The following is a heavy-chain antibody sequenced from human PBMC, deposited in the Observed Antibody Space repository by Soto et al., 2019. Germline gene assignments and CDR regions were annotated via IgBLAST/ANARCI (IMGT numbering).Heavy chain of an antibody. J-gene: IGHJ4*02. CDR1: GYTFTSYG. CDR2: ISAYNGNT. D-gene: IGHD2-15*01. V-gene: IGHV1-18*01. Sequence: GASVKVSCKASGYTFTSYGISWVRQAPGQGLEWMGWISAYNGNTNYAQKLQGRVTMTTDTSTSTAYMELRSLRSDDTAVYYCARVSLVLGTARYCSGGSCYWVELNDYWGQGTLVTVSS. CDR3: ARVSLVLGTARYCSGGSCYWVELNDY.